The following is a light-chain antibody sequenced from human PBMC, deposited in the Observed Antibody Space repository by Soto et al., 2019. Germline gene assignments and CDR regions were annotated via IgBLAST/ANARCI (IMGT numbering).Light chain of an antibody. V-gene: IGKV1-39*01. Sequence: DIQMTLSPSSLFASVGDRVTITCRASQSLIDFLYWYQQRPGKAPSLLIYASPRLHSGVPSRFSGSGSGTDITLTISSLQPEDVATYYCKRSYRSISFGQGTRLEMK. CDR2: ASP. CDR3: KRSYRSIS. J-gene: IGKJ5*01. CDR1: QSLIDF.